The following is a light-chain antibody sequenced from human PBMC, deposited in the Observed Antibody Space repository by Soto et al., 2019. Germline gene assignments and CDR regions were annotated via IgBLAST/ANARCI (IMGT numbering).Light chain of an antibody. CDR1: QDIDNY. CDR3: QNYYTAAFT. Sequence: DIEMTQFPSSLSVSVGDRVTITCRASQDIDNYVAWYQQRPGKVAKLLLYHASTLQPGVPSRFSGSGSGTDCTLTISSLQPDDVATYYCQNYYTAAFTFGPGTRVDIK. V-gene: IGKV1-27*01. CDR2: HAS. J-gene: IGKJ3*01.